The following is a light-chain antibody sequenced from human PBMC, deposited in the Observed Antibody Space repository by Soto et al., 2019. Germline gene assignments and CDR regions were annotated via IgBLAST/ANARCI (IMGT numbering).Light chain of an antibody. CDR1: QGISNF. V-gene: IGKV1-27*01. Sequence: DIQMTQSPSSLSASVGDRVTITCRASQGISNFLAWYQQKPGKVPKLLISAESTLQSGVPSRFSGSGSGTDFTLTITSRQPEDVATYYCQKYSSVITFGQGTRLEI. J-gene: IGKJ5*01. CDR3: QKYSSVIT. CDR2: AES.